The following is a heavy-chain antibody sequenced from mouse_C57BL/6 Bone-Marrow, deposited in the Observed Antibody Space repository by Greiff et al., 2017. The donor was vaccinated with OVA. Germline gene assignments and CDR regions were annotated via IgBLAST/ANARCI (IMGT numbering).Heavy chain of an antibody. D-gene: IGHD3-1*01. J-gene: IGHJ4*01. CDR2: INTRSGYT. CDR1: GYTFTSYW. Sequence: QVQLQQSGAELAKPGASVKLSCKASGYTFTSYWMHWVNQRPGQGLEWIGYINTRSGYTKYNQKFKDKATLTADKSSSTAYNQRSTLTTEDSAVSYCARCDRVRAMDYWGQGTSVTVSS. CDR3: ARCDRVRAMDY. V-gene: IGHV1-7*01.